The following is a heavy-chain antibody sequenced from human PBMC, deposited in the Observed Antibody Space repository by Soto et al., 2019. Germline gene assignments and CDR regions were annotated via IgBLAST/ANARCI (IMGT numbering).Heavy chain of an antibody. J-gene: IGHJ6*02. Sequence: LKISCKGSGYSFTSYLITWVRQMPGKGLEWMGRIDPSDSYANYSPSFQGHVTISAGKSISTAYLQWSSLKASDTAMYYCVVLEGAMDVWGQGTTVTVSS. CDR1: GYSFTSYL. V-gene: IGHV5-10-1*01. CDR2: IDPSDSYA. CDR3: VVLEGAMDV.